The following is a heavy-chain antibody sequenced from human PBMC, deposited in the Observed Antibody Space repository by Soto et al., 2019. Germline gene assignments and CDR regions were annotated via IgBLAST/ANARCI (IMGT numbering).Heavy chain of an antibody. D-gene: IGHD2-15*01. J-gene: IGHJ6*02. Sequence: GGSLRLSCAASGFTFSSYAMSWVRQAPGKGLEWVSTISGSGGSTYYADSVKGRFTISRDNPKNTLYLQMNSLRAEDTAVYYCAKDGCSGGSCTPDFDYYGMDVWGQGTTVTVSS. V-gene: IGHV3-23*01. CDR1: GFTFSSYA. CDR3: AKDGCSGGSCTPDFDYYGMDV. CDR2: ISGSGGST.